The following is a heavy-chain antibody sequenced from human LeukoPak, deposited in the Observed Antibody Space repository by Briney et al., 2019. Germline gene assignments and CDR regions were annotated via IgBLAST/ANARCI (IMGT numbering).Heavy chain of an antibody. J-gene: IGHJ4*02. Sequence: GASVKVSCKASGGTFSSYAISWVRQAPGQGLEWMGVIIPIFGTANYAQKFQGRVTITADESTSTAYMELSSLRSEDTAVYYCARSVYDSSGYYPFDYWGQGTLVTVSS. CDR3: ARSVYDSSGYYPFDY. CDR1: GGTFSSYA. D-gene: IGHD3-22*01. CDR2: IIPIFGTA. V-gene: IGHV1-69*13.